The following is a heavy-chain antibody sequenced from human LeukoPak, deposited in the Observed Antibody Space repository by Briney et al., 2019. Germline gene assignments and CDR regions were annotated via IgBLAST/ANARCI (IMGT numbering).Heavy chain of an antibody. V-gene: IGHV3-74*01. J-gene: IGHJ5*02. CDR2: INSDGSST. D-gene: IGHD3-9*01. Sequence: GGSLRLXCAASGFTFSSYWMHWVRQAPGKGLVWVSRINSDGSSTSYADSVKGRFTISRDNAKNTLYLQMNSLRAEDTAVYYCARGVVRFFDGYNWFDPWGQGTLVTVSS. CDR1: GFTFSSYW. CDR3: ARGVVRFFDGYNWFDP.